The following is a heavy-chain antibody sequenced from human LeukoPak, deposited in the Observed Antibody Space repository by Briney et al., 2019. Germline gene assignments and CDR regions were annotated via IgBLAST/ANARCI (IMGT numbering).Heavy chain of an antibody. Sequence: PSETLSLTCTVSGGSISSYYWSWIRQTAGKGLEWIGRFYISGSTNYNPSLKSRVTMSVDTSKNQFSPRLSSVTAADTAVYFCARGADYNWGNFDYWGQGTLVTVSS. CDR2: FYISGST. J-gene: IGHJ4*02. CDR3: ARGADYNWGNFDY. V-gene: IGHV4-4*07. D-gene: IGHD1-20*01. CDR1: GGSISSYY.